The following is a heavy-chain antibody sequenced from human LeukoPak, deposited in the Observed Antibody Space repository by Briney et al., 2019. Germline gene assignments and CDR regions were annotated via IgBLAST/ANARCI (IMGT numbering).Heavy chain of an antibody. D-gene: IGHD3-3*01. CDR2: IKQDGSEK. CDR3: ARDHEDYDFWSGYSLRRGHDY. J-gene: IGHJ4*02. CDR1: GFTFSSYW. V-gene: IGHV3-7*01. Sequence: GGSLRLSCAASGFTFSSYWMSWVRQAPGKGLEWVANIKQDGSEKYYVDSVKGRFTISRDNAKNTLYLQMNSLRAEDTAVYYCARDHEDYDFWSGYSLRRGHDYWGQGTLVTVSS.